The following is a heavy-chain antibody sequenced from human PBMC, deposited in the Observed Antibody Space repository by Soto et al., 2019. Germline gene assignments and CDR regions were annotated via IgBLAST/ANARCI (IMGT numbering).Heavy chain of an antibody. J-gene: IGHJ4*02. D-gene: IGHD2-8*01. Sequence: ASVKVSCKGFGYSFMKYGINWVRQAPGQGLEWVGWISPYSGYTHSTQKFHGRLTLTTDTAASTAYMELRILRSADTALYYCAREASVLIPAAQPSRFDSWGRGTLVTVSS. CDR3: AREASVLIPAAQPSRFDS. V-gene: IGHV1-18*01. CDR1: GYSFMKYG. CDR2: ISPYSGYT.